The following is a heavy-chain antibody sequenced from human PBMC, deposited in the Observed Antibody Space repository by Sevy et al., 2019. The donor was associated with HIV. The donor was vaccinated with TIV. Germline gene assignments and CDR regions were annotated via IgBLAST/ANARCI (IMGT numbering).Heavy chain of an antibody. CDR3: AKADYIFWSGQPGGYYFDF. D-gene: IGHD3-3*01. CDR2: ISGSGTST. J-gene: IGHJ4*02. Sequence: GGSLRLSCAASGFTFSSYAMCWVRLAPGKGLEWVSAISGSGTSTYYAASVKGRFTISRDNSKNRLYLQMSSLRADDMAVYNCAKADYIFWSGQPGGYYFDFWGQGALVTVSS. CDR1: GFTFSSYA. V-gene: IGHV3-23*01.